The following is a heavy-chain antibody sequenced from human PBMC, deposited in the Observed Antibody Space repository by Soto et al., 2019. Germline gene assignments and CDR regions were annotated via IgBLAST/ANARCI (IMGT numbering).Heavy chain of an antibody. D-gene: IGHD3-22*01. Sequence: GSLRLSCAASGFTFSTYGMHWVRQAPGKGLEWVAVIWYDGSNKYYADSLKGRFTISRDNSKSTLYLQMNSLRAEDTAVYYCARVDYYDSSAYYIDYWGQGTLVTVSS. CDR1: GFTFSTYG. V-gene: IGHV3-33*01. J-gene: IGHJ4*02. CDR3: ARVDYYDSSAYYIDY. CDR2: IWYDGSNK.